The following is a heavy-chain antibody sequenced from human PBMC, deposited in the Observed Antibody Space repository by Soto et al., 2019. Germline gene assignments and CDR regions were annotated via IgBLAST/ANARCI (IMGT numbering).Heavy chain of an antibody. CDR1: GYSFTSYW. V-gene: IGHV5-51*01. CDR3: ARVRILSGLFRSFDY. J-gene: IGHJ4*02. Sequence: GESLKISCKGSGYSFTSYWIGWVRQMPGKGLEWMGIIYPGDSDTRYSSSFQGQVTISADKSISTAYLQWSSLKASDTAMYYCARVRILSGLFRSFDYWGQGTQVTVSS. D-gene: IGHD3-10*01. CDR2: IYPGDSDT.